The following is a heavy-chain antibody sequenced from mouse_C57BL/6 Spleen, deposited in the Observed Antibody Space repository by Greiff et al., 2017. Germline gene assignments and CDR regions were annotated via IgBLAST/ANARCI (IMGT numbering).Heavy chain of an antibody. CDR1: GYAFSSYW. D-gene: IGHD1-1*01. CDR3: ARSDGSSYFDY. CDR2: IYPGDGDT. J-gene: IGHJ2*01. Sequence: VQLQESGAELVKPGASVKISCKASGYAFSSYWMNWVKQRPGKGLEWIGQIYPGDGDTNYNGKFKGKATLTADKSSSTAYMQLSSLTSEDSAVYFCARSDGSSYFDYWGQGTTLTVSS. V-gene: IGHV1-80*01.